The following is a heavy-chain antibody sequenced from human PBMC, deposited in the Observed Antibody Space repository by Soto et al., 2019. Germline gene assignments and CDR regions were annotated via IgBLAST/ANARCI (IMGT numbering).Heavy chain of an antibody. V-gene: IGHV1-46*01. J-gene: IGHJ6*02. CDR2: INPSGGST. CDR3: ARDSIVGAQLLYYYYGMDV. CDR1: GYTFTSYY. D-gene: IGHD1-26*01. Sequence: ASVKVSCKASGYTFTSYYMHWVRQAPGQGLEWMGIINPSGGSTSYAQKFQGRVTMTRDTSTSTVYMELSSLSSEDTAVYYCARDSIVGAQLLYYYYGMDVWGQGTTVTVSS.